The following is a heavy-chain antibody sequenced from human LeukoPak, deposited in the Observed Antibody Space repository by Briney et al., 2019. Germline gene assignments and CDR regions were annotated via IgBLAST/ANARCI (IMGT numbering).Heavy chain of an antibody. CDR1: GFTFSDYA. J-gene: IGHJ4*02. CDR3: VKDLYYDNSGYYSGAFDY. Sequence: QPGGSLRLSCSASGFTFSDYAMYWVRQAPGKGLEYVSAVSSYGGGIYYADSVKGRFTISRDDSKNMLFLQMSSLRVEDTAVYYCVKDLYYDNSGYYSGAFDYWGQGTLVTVSS. CDR2: VSSYGGGI. V-gene: IGHV3-64D*09. D-gene: IGHD3-22*01.